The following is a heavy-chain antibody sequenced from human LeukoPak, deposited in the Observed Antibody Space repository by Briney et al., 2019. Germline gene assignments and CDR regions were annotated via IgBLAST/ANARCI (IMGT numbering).Heavy chain of an antibody. CDR3: ARRRRARDDMDV. J-gene: IGHJ6*03. CDR2: IIPIFGTA. CDR1: GGTFSRYA. V-gene: IGHV1-69*05. Sequence: ASVKVSCKASGGTFSRYAISWVRQAPGQGLEWMGGIIPIFGTANYAQKFQGRVTITTDESTSTAYMELSSLRSEDTAVYYCARRRRARDDMDVWGKGTTVTVSS.